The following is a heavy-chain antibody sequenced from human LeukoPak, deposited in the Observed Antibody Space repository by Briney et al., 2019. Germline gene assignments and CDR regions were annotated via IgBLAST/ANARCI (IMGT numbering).Heavy chain of an antibody. V-gene: IGHV1-2*02. CDR1: GYTFTDFY. D-gene: IGHD4/OR15-4a*01. CDR3: ARDPDGARDFDY. J-gene: IGHJ4*02. Sequence: ASVKVSCKTSGYTFTDFYLHWVRQAPGQGLEWMGWINPNIGGTNYGQKFQGRVTMTRDTSISTAYMELSGLRSDDTAVYYCARDPDGARDFDYWGQGTLVTVSS. CDR2: INPNIGGT.